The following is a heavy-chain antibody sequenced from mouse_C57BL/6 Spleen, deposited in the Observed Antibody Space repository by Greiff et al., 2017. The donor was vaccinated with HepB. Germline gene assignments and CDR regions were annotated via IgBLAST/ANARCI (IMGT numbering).Heavy chain of an antibody. CDR1: GYTFTDYE. Sequence: QVHVKQSGAELVRPGASVTLSCKASGYTFTDYEMHWVKQTPVHGLEWIGAIDPETGGTAYNQKFKGKAILTADKSSSTAYMALRSLTSEDSAVYYCTRRGASSAMDYWGQGTSVTVSS. J-gene: IGHJ4*01. CDR2: IDPETGGT. V-gene: IGHV1-15*01. D-gene: IGHD3-2*02. CDR3: TRRGASSAMDY.